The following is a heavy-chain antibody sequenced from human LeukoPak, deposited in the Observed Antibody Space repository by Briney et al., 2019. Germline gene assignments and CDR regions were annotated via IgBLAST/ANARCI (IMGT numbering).Heavy chain of an antibody. Sequence: SETLSLTCTVSGGSISSSSYYWGWIRQPPGKGLEWIGSIYYSGSTYYNPSLKSRVTISVDTSKNQFSLKLSSVTAADTAVYYCARSITMIVVGRYFDYWGQGTLVTVSS. J-gene: IGHJ4*02. V-gene: IGHV4-39*07. CDR2: IYYSGST. CDR3: ARSITMIVVGRYFDY. CDR1: GGSISSSSYY. D-gene: IGHD3-22*01.